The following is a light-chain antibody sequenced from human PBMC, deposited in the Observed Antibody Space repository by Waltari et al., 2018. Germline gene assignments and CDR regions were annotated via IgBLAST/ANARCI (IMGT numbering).Light chain of an antibody. CDR2: TTT. CDR3: VLYMGSGIWV. V-gene: IGLV8-61*01. J-gene: IGLJ3*02. Sequence: QTVVTQEPSFSVSPGGTVTLTCRLRSGSVSTSSYPSWYQQTPGQAPRTLIYTTTTRSSGVPDRFSGSILGNKAALTITGAQADDESDYYCVLYMGSGIWVFGGGTKLTVL. CDR1: SGSVSTSSY.